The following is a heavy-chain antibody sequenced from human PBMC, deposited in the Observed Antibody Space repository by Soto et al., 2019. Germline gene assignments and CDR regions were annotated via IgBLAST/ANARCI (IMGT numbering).Heavy chain of an antibody. Sequence: SETLSLTCTVSGGSISSYYWSWIRQPPGKGLEWIGYIYYSGSTNYNPSLKSRVTISVDTSKNQFSLKLSSVTAADTAVYYCASTIFGGNWFDPWGQGTLVTVSS. D-gene: IGHD3-3*01. V-gene: IGHV4-59*01. CDR2: IYYSGST. CDR1: GGSISSYY. J-gene: IGHJ5*02. CDR3: ASTIFGGNWFDP.